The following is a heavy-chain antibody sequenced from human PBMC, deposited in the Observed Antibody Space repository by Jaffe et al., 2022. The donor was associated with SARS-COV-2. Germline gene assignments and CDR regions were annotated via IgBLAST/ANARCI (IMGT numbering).Heavy chain of an antibody. CDR2: IRSKAYGGTT. Sequence: EVQLVESGGGLVKPGRSLRLSCTASGFTFGDYAMSWFRQAPGKGLEWVGFIRSKAYGGTTEYAASVKGRFTISRDDSKSIAYLQMNSLKTEDTAVYYCTRDGGEAFPYCTNGVCYRGGWGAYYYYGMDVWGQGTTVTVSS. CDR3: TRDGGEAFPYCTNGVCYRGGWGAYYYYGMDV. CDR1: GFTFGDYA. J-gene: IGHJ6*02. V-gene: IGHV3-49*05. D-gene: IGHD2-8*01.